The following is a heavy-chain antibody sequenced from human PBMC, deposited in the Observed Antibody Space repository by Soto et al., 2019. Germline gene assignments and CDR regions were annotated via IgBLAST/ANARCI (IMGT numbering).Heavy chain of an antibody. V-gene: IGHV1-8*01. Sequence: ASVKVSCKASGYTFTSYDINWVRQATGQGLERMGWMNPNSGNTGYAQKFQGRVTMTRNTSISTAYMELSSLRSEDTAVYYCARTGGSYYVEDAFDIWGQGTMVTVS. D-gene: IGHD1-26*01. CDR2: MNPNSGNT. J-gene: IGHJ3*02. CDR3: ARTGGSYYVEDAFDI. CDR1: GYTFTSYD.